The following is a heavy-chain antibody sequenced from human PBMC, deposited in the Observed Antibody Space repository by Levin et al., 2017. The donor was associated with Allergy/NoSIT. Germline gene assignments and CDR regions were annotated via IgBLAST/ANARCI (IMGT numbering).Heavy chain of an antibody. V-gene: IGHV3-48*03. J-gene: IGHJ4*02. CDR3: ARQLGNFWSGYNYFDY. D-gene: IGHD3-3*01. Sequence: GGSLRLSCAASGFTFSSYEMNWVRRAPGKGLEWVSYISSTGSTIYSADSVKGRFTISRDNAKNSLYLHMNSLRAEDTAVYYCARQLGNFWSGYNYFDYWAREPWSPSP. CDR1: GFTFSSYE. CDR2: ISSTGSTI.